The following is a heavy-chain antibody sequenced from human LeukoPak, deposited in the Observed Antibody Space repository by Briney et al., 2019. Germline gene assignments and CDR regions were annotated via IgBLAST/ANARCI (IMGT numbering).Heavy chain of an antibody. CDR1: GYTFTNYD. CDR2: MKPNSGNT. Sequence: ASVKVSCKTSGYTFTNYDINWVRQATGQGLEWMGYMKPNSGNTGYAQKFQGRVTMTRDTSISTAYMELSRLRSDDTAVYYCARVEQYYMDVWGKGTTVTVSS. D-gene: IGHD6-13*01. CDR3: ARVEQYYMDV. J-gene: IGHJ6*03. V-gene: IGHV1-8*01.